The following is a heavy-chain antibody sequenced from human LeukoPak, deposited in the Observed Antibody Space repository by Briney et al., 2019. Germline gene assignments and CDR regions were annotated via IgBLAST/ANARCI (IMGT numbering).Heavy chain of an antibody. CDR2: IYPGDSDT. CDR1: GYTFTSYW. J-gene: IGHJ5*02. Sequence: PGGSLRLSCTGSGYTFTSYWIGWVRQMPGKGLEWMGIIYPGDSDTIYSPSFQGQVTISADKSISTAYLQWSSLKASDTAMYYCARLHCSGGSCYSEGDNWFDPWGQGTLVTVSS. D-gene: IGHD2-15*01. V-gene: IGHV5-51*01. CDR3: ARLHCSGGSCYSEGDNWFDP.